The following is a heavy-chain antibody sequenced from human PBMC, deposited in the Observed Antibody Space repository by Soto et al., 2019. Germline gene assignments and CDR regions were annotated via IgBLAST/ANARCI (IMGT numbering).Heavy chain of an antibody. CDR2: TYYRSKWYN. Sequence: SQTLSLTCAISGDSVSSNSAAWNWIRQSPSRVLEWLGRTYYRSKWYNDYAVSVKSRITINPDTSKNQFSLQLNSVTPEDTAVYYCARWARVVVAATRYYGMDVWGQGTTVTVSS. V-gene: IGHV6-1*01. J-gene: IGHJ6*02. CDR1: GDSVSSNSAA. CDR3: ARWARVVVAATRYYGMDV. D-gene: IGHD2-15*01.